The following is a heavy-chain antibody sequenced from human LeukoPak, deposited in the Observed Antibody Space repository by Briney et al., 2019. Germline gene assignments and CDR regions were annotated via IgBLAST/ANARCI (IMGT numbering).Heavy chain of an antibody. V-gene: IGHV1-69*06. D-gene: IGHD2-21*02. CDR1: GGTFSSYA. CDR2: IIPIFGTA. Sequence: ASVKVPCKASGGTFSSYAISWVRQAPGQGLEWMGGIIPIFGTANYAQKFQGRVTITADKSTSTAYMELSSLRSEDTAVYYCARSANTDGGDGYYFDYWGQGTLVTVSS. CDR3: ARSANTDGGDGYYFDY. J-gene: IGHJ4*02.